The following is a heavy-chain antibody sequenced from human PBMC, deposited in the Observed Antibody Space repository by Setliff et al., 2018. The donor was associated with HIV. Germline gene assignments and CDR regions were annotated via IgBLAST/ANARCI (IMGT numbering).Heavy chain of an antibody. D-gene: IGHD6-13*01. J-gene: IGHJ4*02. Sequence: PGGSLRLSCAASGFTFDDYAMHWVRQAPGKGLEWVSFISWDGGSSDYADSVKGRFTISRDNSKSSLYLQMNSLRAEDTAVYYCASPWLPIAAAGTGLSFDYWGQGTLVTVSS. CDR3: ASPWLPIAAAGTGLSFDY. V-gene: IGHV3-43D*03. CDR1: GFTFDDYA. CDR2: ISWDGGSS.